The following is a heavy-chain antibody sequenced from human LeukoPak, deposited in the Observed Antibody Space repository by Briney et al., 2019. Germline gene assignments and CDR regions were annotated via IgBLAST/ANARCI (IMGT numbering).Heavy chain of an antibody. CDR1: GFTFDDYA. J-gene: IGHJ4*02. V-gene: IGHV3-9*01. Sequence: SLRLSCAASGFTFDDYAMHWVRQAPAKGLEWVSGISWNSGSLGYADSVKGRFTISRDNAKNSLYLQMNSLRAEDTALYYCAKDGVLGSGYGFDYRGRGTLVTVSS. CDR2: ISWNSGSL. D-gene: IGHD5-18*01. CDR3: AKDGVLGSGYGFDY.